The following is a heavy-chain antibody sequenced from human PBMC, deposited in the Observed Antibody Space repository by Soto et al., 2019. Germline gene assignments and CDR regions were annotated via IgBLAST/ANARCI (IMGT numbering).Heavy chain of an antibody. D-gene: IGHD4-17*01. CDR1: EFTFRVYT. CDR2: INGGSNTI. CDR3: TRDGQAVKFDC. V-gene: IGHV3-48*01. J-gene: IGHJ4*02. Sequence: LRLSCAASEFTFRVYTMHWVRQAPGKGLEWVSYINGGSNTIYYADSVKGRFTISRDNAKNSLYLHMDSLRAEDTALYYCTRDGQAVKFDCWGQGTLVTVSS.